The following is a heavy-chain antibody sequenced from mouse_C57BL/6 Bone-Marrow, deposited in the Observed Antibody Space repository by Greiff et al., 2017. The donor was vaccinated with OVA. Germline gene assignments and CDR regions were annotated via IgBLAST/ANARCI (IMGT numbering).Heavy chain of an antibody. J-gene: IGHJ2*01. V-gene: IGHV5-17*01. Sequence: EVMLVESGGGLVKPGGSLKLSCAASGFTFSDYGMHWVRQAPEKGLEWVAYISSGSSTIYYADTVKGRSTISRDNAKNTLFLQMTSLRSEDTAMYYCARALYYGSSYDYFDYWGQGTTLTVTS. D-gene: IGHD1-1*01. CDR2: ISSGSSTI. CDR1: GFTFSDYG. CDR3: ARALYYGSSYDYFDY.